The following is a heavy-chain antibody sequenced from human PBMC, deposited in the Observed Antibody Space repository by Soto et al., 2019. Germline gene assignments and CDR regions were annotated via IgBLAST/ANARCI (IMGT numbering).Heavy chain of an antibody. V-gene: IGHV4-31*03. D-gene: IGHD6-13*01. J-gene: IGHJ4*02. CDR1: GDSIDSGAYY. CDR3: ARNRPAATSEVVVDS. Sequence: QVQLHESGPGLVKPSQTLSLTCTVSGDSIDSGAYYWSWIRQHPGEGLEWIGYIFSSGSTFYNPARKRRGSVAMDTSTKTFSLILRAVTAADTAGYYGARNRPAATSEVVVDSWGQGTLVTVSS. CDR2: IFSSGST.